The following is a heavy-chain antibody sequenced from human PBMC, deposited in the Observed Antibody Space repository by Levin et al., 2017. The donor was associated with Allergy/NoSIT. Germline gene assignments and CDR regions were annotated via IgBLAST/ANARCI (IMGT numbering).Heavy chain of an antibody. J-gene: IGHJ4*01. V-gene: IGHV3-11*03. Sequence: GGSLRLSCAASGFTFRDYYMSWIRQAPGKGLELVSYISGTSSAIIYADSVKGRFTISRDNAQNSLYLQMNSLRAEDTAVSFRACGPLAAAAHYWGHGTLVTVSS. CDR2: ISGTSSAI. CDR1: GFTFRDYY. D-gene: IGHD2-2*01. CDR3: ACGPLAAAAHY.